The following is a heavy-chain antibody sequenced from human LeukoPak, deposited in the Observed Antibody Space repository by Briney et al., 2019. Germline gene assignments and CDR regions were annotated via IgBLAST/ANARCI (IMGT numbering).Heavy chain of an antibody. CDR1: GGSISSGSYY. Sequence: SETLSLTCTVSGGSISSGSYYWGWIRQPPGKGLEWIGSIYHSGSTYYNPSLKSRVTISVDTSKNQFSLKLSSVTAADTAVYYCARQVATISNWFDPWGQGTLVTVSS. CDR3: ARQVATISNWFDP. V-gene: IGHV4-39*01. J-gene: IGHJ5*02. D-gene: IGHD5-12*01. CDR2: IYHSGST.